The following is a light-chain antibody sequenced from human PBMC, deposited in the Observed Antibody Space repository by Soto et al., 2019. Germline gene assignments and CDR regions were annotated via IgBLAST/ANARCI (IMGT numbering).Light chain of an antibody. Sequence: EIVLTQSPGTLSLSPGERATLSCRASQSVGSSYLAWYQQKPGQAPRLLIYGASIRATGIPDRFSGGGSGTDFTLTISRLEPEDFAVYFCQQYGTSPPTFGQGTKVEIK. V-gene: IGKV3-20*01. CDR3: QQYGTSPPT. J-gene: IGKJ1*01. CDR2: GAS. CDR1: QSVGSSY.